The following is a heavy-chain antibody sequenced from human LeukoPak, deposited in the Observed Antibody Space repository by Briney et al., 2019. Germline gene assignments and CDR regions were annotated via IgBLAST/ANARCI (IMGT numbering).Heavy chain of an antibody. Sequence: PGGSLRLSCAASGFTVSSNYMSWVRQAPGKGLEWVPVVYSGGSTHYADSVKGRFTISRDNSKNTLYLHMNSLRAEDTAVYYCATADSGSYYSGFDYWGQGTLVTVSS. D-gene: IGHD1-26*01. CDR2: VYSGGST. CDR1: GFTVSSNY. CDR3: ATADSGSYYSGFDY. V-gene: IGHV3-66*01. J-gene: IGHJ4*02.